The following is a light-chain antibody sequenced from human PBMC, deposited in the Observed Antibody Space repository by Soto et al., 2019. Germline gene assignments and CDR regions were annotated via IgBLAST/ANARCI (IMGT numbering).Light chain of an antibody. CDR3: QHRSFWPPWT. CDR1: QSVNQK. CDR2: VAS. Sequence: EIVLTQSPATLSVSPGERATLSCRASQSVNQKLGWYQQKPGQAPRLLIYVASYRATGIPARFSGSGSGTEYTLTISNLQAEDFAVYYCQHRSFWPPWTFGQGTKVDIK. V-gene: IGKV3-15*01. J-gene: IGKJ1*01.